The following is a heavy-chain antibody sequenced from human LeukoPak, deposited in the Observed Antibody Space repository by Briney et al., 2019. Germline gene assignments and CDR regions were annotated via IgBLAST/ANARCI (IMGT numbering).Heavy chain of an antibody. V-gene: IGHV3-53*01. Sequence: GGSLRLSCAASGFTVSSNYMSWVRQAPGKGLERVSVIYSGGSTYYADSMKGRFTISRDNAKNSMYLQMYSLRAEDTAVYYCARGPKYISATGPYYFDYWGQGTPVTVSS. CDR3: ARGPKYISATGPYYFDY. J-gene: IGHJ4*02. D-gene: IGHD6-13*01. CDR2: IYSGGST. CDR1: GFTVSSNY.